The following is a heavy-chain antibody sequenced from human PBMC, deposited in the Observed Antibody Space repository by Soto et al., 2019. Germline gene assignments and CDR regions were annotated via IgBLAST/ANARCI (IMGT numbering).Heavy chain of an antibody. Sequence: QVQLVQSGPEVKKPGASVKVSCETSGYTFSIYGITWVREATGQGLEWMGWINPDDSNTNYAQEFQGRVTMTTDTSTSTANMELRSLRFDDTAVYYCARGGVSSYMDVWGTGTTVIVSS. CDR2: INPDDSNT. CDR1: GYTFSIYG. D-gene: IGHD3-10*01. J-gene: IGHJ6*03. V-gene: IGHV1-18*01. CDR3: ARGGVSSYMDV.